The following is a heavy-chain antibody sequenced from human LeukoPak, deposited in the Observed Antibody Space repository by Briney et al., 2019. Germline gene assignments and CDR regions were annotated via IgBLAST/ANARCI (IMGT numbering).Heavy chain of an antibody. CDR2: IYYSGST. J-gene: IGHJ5*02. D-gene: IGHD3-10*01. V-gene: IGHV4-59*01. CDR1: GGSISSYY. Sequence: SETLSLTCTVSGGSISSYYWSWIRQPPGKGLEWIGYIYYSGSTNYNPSLKSRVTISVDTSKNQFSLKLSSVTAADTAVYYCARVGSGSYYGTWGQGTLDTVSS. CDR3: ARVGSGSYYGT.